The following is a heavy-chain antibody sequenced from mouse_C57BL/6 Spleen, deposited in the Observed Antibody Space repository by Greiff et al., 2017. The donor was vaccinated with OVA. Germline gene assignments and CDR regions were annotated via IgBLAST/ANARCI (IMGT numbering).Heavy chain of an antibody. J-gene: IGHJ2*01. V-gene: IGHV1-15*01. CDR3: TRLTVGAY. D-gene: IGHD1-1*02. Sequence: VQGVESGAELVRPGASVTLSCKASGYTFTDYEMHWVKQTPVHGLEWIGAIDPETGGTAYNQKFKGKAILTADKSSSTAYMELRSLTSEDSAVYYCTRLTVGAYWGQGTTLTVSS. CDR1: GYTFTDYE. CDR2: IDPETGGT.